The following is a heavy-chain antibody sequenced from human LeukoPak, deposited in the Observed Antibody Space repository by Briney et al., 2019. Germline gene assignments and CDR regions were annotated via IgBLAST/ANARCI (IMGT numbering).Heavy chain of an antibody. V-gene: IGHV3-30*18. CDR1: GFTFSSYG. J-gene: IGHJ6*02. D-gene: IGHD3-3*01. Sequence: GGSLRLSCAASGFTFSSYGMHWVRQAPGKGLEWVAVISYDGSNKYYADSVKGRFTISRDNSKNTLYLQMNGLRAEDTAVYYCAKDGPSSDYDFWSGYYKIYYGMDVWGQGTTVTVSS. CDR2: ISYDGSNK. CDR3: AKDGPSSDYDFWSGYYKIYYGMDV.